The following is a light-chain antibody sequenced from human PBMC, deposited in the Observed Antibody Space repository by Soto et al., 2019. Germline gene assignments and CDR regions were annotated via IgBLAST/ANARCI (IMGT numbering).Light chain of an antibody. CDR2: DAS. CDR1: QSVSRY. CDR3: QQRFNWPGT. J-gene: IGKJ1*01. Sequence: EIVLTQSPATLSLSPGERATLSCRASQSVSRYLAWYQQKPGQAHRLLIYDASNKAPGIPARFSGSGSGTDVTLTISSLEPEDFAVYYCQQRFNWPGTFGQGTKVEIK. V-gene: IGKV3-11*01.